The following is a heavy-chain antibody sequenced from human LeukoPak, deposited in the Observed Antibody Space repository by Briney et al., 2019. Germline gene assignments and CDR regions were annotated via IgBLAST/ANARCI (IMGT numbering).Heavy chain of an antibody. CDR2: IYYSGSS. J-gene: IGHJ4*02. Sequence: SETLSLTCTVSGGSISSSSYFWGWIPQPPGKGLEWIGSIYYSGSSNSNPSLKSRVTISVDTSKNQFSLKLSSVTAADTAVYYCARGYANWLLSDWGQGTLVTVSS. V-gene: IGHV4-39*07. D-gene: IGHD3-9*01. CDR3: ARGYANWLLSD. CDR1: GGSISSSSYF.